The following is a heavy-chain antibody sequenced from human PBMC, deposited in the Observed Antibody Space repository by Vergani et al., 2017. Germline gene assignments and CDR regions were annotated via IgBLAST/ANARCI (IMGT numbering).Heavy chain of an antibody. J-gene: IGHJ1*01. CDR1: GFTVSSHY. Sequence: QLVESGGDLFQPGGSLRLSCAVSGFTVSSHYMSWVRQAPGKGLEWVSVIFSGGYTYYADSVKGRFTISRDDSKNSLYLQMNSLRAEDTAVYYCASQYYDFWSGRDWGQGTLVTVSS. CDR2: IFSGGYT. CDR3: ASQYYDFWSGRD. D-gene: IGHD3-3*01. V-gene: IGHV3-66*04.